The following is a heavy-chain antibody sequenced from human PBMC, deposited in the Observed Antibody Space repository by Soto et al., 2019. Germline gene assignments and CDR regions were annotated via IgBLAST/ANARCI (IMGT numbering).Heavy chain of an antibody. CDR3: ARHSVTVTTLWFDY. D-gene: IGHD4-17*01. V-gene: IGHV4-59*08. Sequence: SETLSLTCTVSGGSISSYYWSWIRQPPGKGLEWIGYIYYSGSTNYNPSLKSRVTISVDTSKNQFSLKLSSVTAADTAVYYCARHSVTVTTLWFDYWGQGTLVTVSS. CDR2: IYYSGST. CDR1: GGSISSYY. J-gene: IGHJ4*02.